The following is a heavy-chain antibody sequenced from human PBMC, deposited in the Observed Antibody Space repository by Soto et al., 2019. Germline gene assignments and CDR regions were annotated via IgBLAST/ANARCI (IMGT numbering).Heavy chain of an antibody. D-gene: IGHD3-22*01. Sequence: QVQLQESGPGLVKPSGTLSLTCAVSGGSISSSNWWSGVRQPPGQGLEWIGESYHSGSTNYNPSLKSRVTISVDKSKNQFSLKLSSVTAADTGVYYCARDGNYYDSSGYYPWGQGTLVTVSS. CDR2: SYHSGST. CDR3: ARDGNYYDSSGYYP. V-gene: IGHV4-4*02. J-gene: IGHJ5*02. CDR1: GGSISSSNW.